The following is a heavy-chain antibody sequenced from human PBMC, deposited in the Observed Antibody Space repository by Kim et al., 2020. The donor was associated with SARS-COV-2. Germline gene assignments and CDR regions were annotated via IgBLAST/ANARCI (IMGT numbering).Heavy chain of an antibody. J-gene: IGHJ4*02. CDR1: GGSFSGYY. D-gene: IGHD3-9*01. Sequence: SETLSLTCAVYGGSFSGYYWSWIRQPPGKGLEWIGEINHSGSTNYNPSLKSRVTISVDTSKNQFSLKLSSVTAADTAVYYCARVEILTGYYLFDYWGQGTLVTVSS. CDR2: INHSGST. CDR3: ARVEILTGYYLFDY. V-gene: IGHV4-34*01.